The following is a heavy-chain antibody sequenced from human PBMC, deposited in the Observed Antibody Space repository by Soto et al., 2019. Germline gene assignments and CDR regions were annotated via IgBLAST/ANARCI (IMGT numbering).Heavy chain of an antibody. CDR1: GGSISGSY. Sequence: PSETLSLTCSVSGGSISGSYWSWIRQSPGKGLEWLGYVYYTGSTNYSPSLKRRVTISVDTSKNQFSLKLSSVTAADTAVYYCARQRPTDGRWEFANYYGMDVWGQGTPVTVSS. CDR2: VYYTGST. CDR3: ARQRPTDGRWEFANYYGMDV. J-gene: IGHJ6*02. V-gene: IGHV4-59*08. D-gene: IGHD1-26*01.